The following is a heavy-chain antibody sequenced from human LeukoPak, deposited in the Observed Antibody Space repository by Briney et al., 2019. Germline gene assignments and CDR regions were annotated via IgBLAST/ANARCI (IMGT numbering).Heavy chain of an antibody. CDR1: GFTFSSYG. Sequence: PGGSLRLSCPASGFTFSSYGMHWVRQAPGKGLEWVAFIRYDGSNKYYADSVKGRLTISRDNSKNTLYLQMNSLRAEDTAVYYCARDSAAGKWFDPWGQGTLVTVSS. CDR3: ARDSAAGKWFDP. D-gene: IGHD6-19*01. CDR2: IRYDGSNK. J-gene: IGHJ5*02. V-gene: IGHV3-30*02.